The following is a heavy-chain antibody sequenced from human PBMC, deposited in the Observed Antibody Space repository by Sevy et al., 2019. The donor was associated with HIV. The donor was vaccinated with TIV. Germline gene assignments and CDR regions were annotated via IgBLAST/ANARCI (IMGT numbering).Heavy chain of an antibody. CDR1: GGTFSSYA. CDR2: IIPIFGTA. CDR3: ARRDSSGYRY. D-gene: IGHD3-22*01. J-gene: IGHJ4*02. V-gene: IGHV1-69*13. Sequence: ASVKVSCKASGGTFSSYAISWVRQAPGQGLGWMGGIIPIFGTANYAQKFQGRVTITADESTSTAYMELSSLRSEDTAVYYCARRDSSGYRYWGQGTLVTVSS.